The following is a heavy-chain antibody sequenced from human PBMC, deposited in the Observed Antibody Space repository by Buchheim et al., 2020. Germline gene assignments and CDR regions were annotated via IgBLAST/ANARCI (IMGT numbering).Heavy chain of an antibody. CDR2: IYYSGST. V-gene: IGHV4-30-4*01. CDR3: ARSFKDVVPASQIYFDY. CDR1: GGSISSGDYY. J-gene: IGHJ4*02. Sequence: QVQLQESGPGLVKPSQTLSLTCTVSGGSISSGDYYWSWIRQPPGKGLEWIGYIYYSGSTYYNPSLKSRVTITIDTSKNQVSLKLSSVTAADTAVYYCARSFKDVVPASQIYFDYWGQGTL. D-gene: IGHD2-2*01.